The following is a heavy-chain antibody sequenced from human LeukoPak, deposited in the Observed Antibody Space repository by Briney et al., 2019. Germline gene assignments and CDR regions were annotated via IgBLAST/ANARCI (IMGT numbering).Heavy chain of an antibody. V-gene: IGHV4-59*01. J-gene: IGHJ5*02. CDR3: ARAGTLTSFDP. Sequence: SETLSLTCTVSGGSISSYYWSWIRQPPGKGLEWIGYIYYSGSTNYNPSLKSRVTISVDMSKNQFSLKLSSVTAADTAVYYCARAGTLTSFDPWGQGTLVTVSS. D-gene: IGHD3-9*01. CDR2: IYYSGST. CDR1: GGSISSYY.